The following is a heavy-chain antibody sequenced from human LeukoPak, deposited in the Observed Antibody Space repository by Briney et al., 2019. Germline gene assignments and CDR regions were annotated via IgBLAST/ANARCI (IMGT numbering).Heavy chain of an antibody. CDR2: IYYSGST. CDR3: AREVGEYYFDY. D-gene: IGHD3-16*01. V-gene: IGHV4-31*03. J-gene: IGHJ4*02. CDR1: GGSISSGGYY. Sequence: SETLSLTCTVSGGSISSGGYYWSWIRQHPGKGLEWIGYIYYSGSTHYNPSLKSRVTISVDTSKNQFSLKLSSVTAADTAVYYCAREVGEYYFDYWGQGTLVTVSS.